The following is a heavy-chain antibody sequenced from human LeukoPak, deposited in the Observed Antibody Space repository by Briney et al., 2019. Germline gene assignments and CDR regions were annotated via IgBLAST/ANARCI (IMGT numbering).Heavy chain of an antibody. J-gene: IGHJ4*02. D-gene: IGHD6-19*01. CDR3: ARGPGYSSGWYDY. CDR2: ITSGGGPA. Sequence: GGSLRLSCVASGFTFSSSEMNWVRQAPGKGLEWVSYITSGGGPAYYADSVKGRFTISRDNARNSLFLQMNGLRAEDTAVYYCARGPGYSSGWYDYWGQGTLVTVSS. V-gene: IGHV3-48*03. CDR1: GFTFSSSE.